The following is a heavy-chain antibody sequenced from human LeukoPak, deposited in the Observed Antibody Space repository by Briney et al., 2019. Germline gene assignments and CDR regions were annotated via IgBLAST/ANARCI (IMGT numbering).Heavy chain of an antibody. CDR3: ARVRFLEWLGFYYYMDV. D-gene: IGHD3-3*01. Sequence: SETLSLTCAVYGGSLSGYYWSWLRQPPGKGREWIGEINQSGSTNYNPSLKSRVTISVDTSKNQFSLKLSSVTAADTAVYYCARVRFLEWLGFYYYMDVWGKGTTVTVSS. V-gene: IGHV4-34*01. J-gene: IGHJ6*03. CDR2: INQSGST. CDR1: GGSLSGYY.